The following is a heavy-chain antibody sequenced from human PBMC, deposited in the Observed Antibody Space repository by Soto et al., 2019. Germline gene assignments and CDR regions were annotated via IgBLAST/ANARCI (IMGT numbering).Heavy chain of an antibody. Sequence: PSETLSLTCAVYGGSFSGYYWSWIRQPPEKELEWIGEINHSGSTNYNPSLKSRVTISVDTSKNQFSLKLSSVTAADTAVYYCARGGDTRYFSRTSCYEEAFETQYYFDYWGQGTLVTVSS. J-gene: IGHJ4*02. V-gene: IGHV4-34*01. CDR2: INHSGST. CDR1: GGSFSGYY. CDR3: ARGGDTRYFSRTSCYEEAFETQYYFDY. D-gene: IGHD2-2*01.